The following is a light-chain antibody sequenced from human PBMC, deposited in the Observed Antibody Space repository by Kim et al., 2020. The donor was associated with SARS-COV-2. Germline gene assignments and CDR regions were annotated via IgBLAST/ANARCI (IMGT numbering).Light chain of an antibody. CDR1: GSDVGAYNY. Sequence: GQSVPIACTGTGSDVGAYNYVSWFRQYPGKAPKLIIYEVSKRPSGVPDRFSGSKSGNTASLTVSGLQAEDEADYHCSSYGGSHNFVFGGGTQLTVL. CDR2: EVS. V-gene: IGLV2-8*01. CDR3: SSYGGSHNFV. J-gene: IGLJ2*01.